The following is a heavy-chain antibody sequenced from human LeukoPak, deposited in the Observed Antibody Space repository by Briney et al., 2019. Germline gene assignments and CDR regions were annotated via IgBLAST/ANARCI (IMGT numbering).Heavy chain of an antibody. CDR2: ISGSGGST. J-gene: IGHJ4*02. Sequence: GGSLRLSCAASGFTFSSYAMSWVRQAPGKGLDWVSAISGSGGSTYYADSVKGRFTISRDNSKNTLYLQMNSLRAEDTAVYYCAIGRGLAGYFDYWGQRTLVSVSS. V-gene: IGHV3-23*01. D-gene: IGHD6-19*01. CDR1: GFTFSSYA. CDR3: AIGRGLAGYFDY.